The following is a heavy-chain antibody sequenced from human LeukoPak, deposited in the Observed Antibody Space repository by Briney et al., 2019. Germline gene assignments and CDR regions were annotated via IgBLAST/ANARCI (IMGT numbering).Heavy chain of an antibody. J-gene: IGHJ4*02. CDR2: IYTSGRT. CDR1: GGSISSYY. CDR3: ARDGYSYGSFDY. D-gene: IGHD5-18*01. Sequence: SETLSLTCTVSGGSISSYYWSWIRQPAGKGLEWIGRIYTSGRTNYNPSLKSRVTMSVDTSKNQFSLKLSSVTAADTAVYYCARDGYSYGSFDYWGRGTLVTVSS. V-gene: IGHV4-4*07.